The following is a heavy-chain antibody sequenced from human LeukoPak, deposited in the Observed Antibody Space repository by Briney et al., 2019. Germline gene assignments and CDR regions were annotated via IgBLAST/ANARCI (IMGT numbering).Heavy chain of an antibody. CDR2: IYTSGST. D-gene: IGHD6-13*01. J-gene: IGHJ4*02. Sequence: PSQTLSLTCTVSGGSISSGSYYWSWIRQPAGKGLEWIGRIYTSGSTNYNPSLKSRVTISVDTSKNQFSLKLSSVTAADTAVYYCARSSRGSTWSFDYWGQGTLVTVSS. CDR1: GGSISSGSYY. V-gene: IGHV4-61*02. CDR3: ARSSRGSTWSFDY.